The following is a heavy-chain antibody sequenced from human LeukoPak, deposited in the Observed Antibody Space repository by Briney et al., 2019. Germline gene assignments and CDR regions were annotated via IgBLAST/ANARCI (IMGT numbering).Heavy chain of an antibody. Sequence: GGSLRLSCAASGFNFNKYDMTWARQAPGKGLEWVSTITGRSDKTYYTDSVKDRFVTSRDNSKDTLYLQMNSLRAEDTALYYCAKGGWLDDLGQGALVTVSS. D-gene: IGHD6-19*01. CDR1: GFNFNKYD. V-gene: IGHV3-23*01. J-gene: IGHJ4*02. CDR3: AKGGWLDD. CDR2: ITGRSDKT.